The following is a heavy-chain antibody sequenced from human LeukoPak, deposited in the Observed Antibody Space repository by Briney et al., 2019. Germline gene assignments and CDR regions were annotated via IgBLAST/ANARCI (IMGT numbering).Heavy chain of an antibody. J-gene: IGHJ4*02. CDR1: GGSFSGYY. D-gene: IGHD6-19*01. CDR2: INHSGST. V-gene: IGHV4-34*01. Sequence: PSETLSLTCAVYGGSFSGYYWRWIRPPPGKGLEWIGEINHSGSTNYNPSLKSRVTISVDTSKNQFSLKLSSVTAADTAVYYCARGDSSGWYDFFDYWGQGNLVTVSS. CDR3: ARGDSSGWYDFFDY.